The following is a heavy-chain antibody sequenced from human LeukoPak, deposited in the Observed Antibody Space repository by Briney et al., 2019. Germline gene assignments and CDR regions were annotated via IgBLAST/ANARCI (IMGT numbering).Heavy chain of an antibody. D-gene: IGHD6-19*01. CDR3: ARGQFGSGGYQNFDY. Sequence: GGSLRLSCAASGFSLSDYYMDWVRQAPGKGLEWVGRTRNKANSYTTEYAASVKGRFTVSRDDSKISLYLQMNSLKTEDTAVYYCARGQFGSGGYQNFDYWGQGTLVTVSS. V-gene: IGHV3-72*01. J-gene: IGHJ4*02. CDR2: TRNKANSYTT. CDR1: GFSLSDYY.